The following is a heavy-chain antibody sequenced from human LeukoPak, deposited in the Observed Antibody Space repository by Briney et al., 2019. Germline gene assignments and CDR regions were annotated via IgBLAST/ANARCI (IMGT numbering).Heavy chain of an antibody. CDR3: ATVAGEFDY. CDR2: ISSSSSTI. J-gene: IGHJ4*02. V-gene: IGHV3-48*01. D-gene: IGHD6-19*01. CDR1: GFTFSSYS. Sequence: GGSLRLSCAASGFTFSSYSMNWVRQAPGKGLEWVSYISSSSSTIYYADSVKGRFTISRDNAKNSLYLQMNSLRAEDTAVYYCATVAGEFDYWGQGTLVTVSS.